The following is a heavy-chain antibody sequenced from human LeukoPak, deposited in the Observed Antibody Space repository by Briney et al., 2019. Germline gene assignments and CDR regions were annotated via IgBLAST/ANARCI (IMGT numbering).Heavy chain of an antibody. CDR3: ARWDSYHFDY. D-gene: IGHD3-16*02. V-gene: IGHV4-39*01. CDR2: VYYDGSS. CDR1: GGSVSSRSYY. Sequence: SKTLSLTCTVSGGSVSSRSYYWGWIRQPPGKGLEWIGSVYYDGSSYYKSSLKSRVTIFIDTSESQFSLKLTSVIAADTAVYYCARWDSYHFDYWGQGILVTVSS. J-gene: IGHJ4*02.